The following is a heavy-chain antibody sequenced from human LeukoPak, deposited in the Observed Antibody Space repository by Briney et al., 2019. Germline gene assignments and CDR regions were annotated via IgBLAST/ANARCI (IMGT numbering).Heavy chain of an antibody. V-gene: IGHV3-23*01. D-gene: IGHD3-10*01. CDR1: GFTFSSYA. CDR3: AKAVWFGEFDYYFFGLDV. J-gene: IGHJ6*02. CDR2: ISGSGGDT. Sequence: GGSLTLSCAAFGFTFSSYARGWVRQAPGKGLEWVSAISGSGGDTYYADSVKGRFTFSRDNSKNTLYLQMNSLRPEDTALYYCAKAVWFGEFDYYFFGLDVWGQGTTVTVSS.